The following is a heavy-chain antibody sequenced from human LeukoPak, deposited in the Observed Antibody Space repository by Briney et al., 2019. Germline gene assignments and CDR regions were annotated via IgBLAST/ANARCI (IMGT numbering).Heavy chain of an antibody. J-gene: IGHJ4*02. V-gene: IGHV3-21*01. CDR3: ARYGEISYYFDY. Sequence: GGSLRLSSAASGFTFSSYSMNWVRQAPGKGLEWVSSISSSSSYIYYADSVKGRFTISRDNAKNSLYLQMNSLRAEDTAVYYCARYGEISYYFDYWGQGTLVTVSS. D-gene: IGHD7-27*01. CDR2: ISSSSSYI. CDR1: GFTFSSYS.